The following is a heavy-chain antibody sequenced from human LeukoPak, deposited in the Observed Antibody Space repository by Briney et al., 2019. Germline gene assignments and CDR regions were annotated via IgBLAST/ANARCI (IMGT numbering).Heavy chain of an antibody. CDR1: GFTFSDYY. D-gene: IGHD6-19*01. CDR3: ARGPAVSSSGWYFHY. V-gene: IGHV3-11*04. Sequence: GGSLRLSCAASGFTFSDYYMSWIRQAPGKGLEWVSYISSSGSTIYYADSVKGRFTISRDNSKNTLYLQMNSLRAEDTAVYYCARGPAVSSSGWYFHYWGQGTLVTVSS. CDR2: ISSSGSTI. J-gene: IGHJ4*02.